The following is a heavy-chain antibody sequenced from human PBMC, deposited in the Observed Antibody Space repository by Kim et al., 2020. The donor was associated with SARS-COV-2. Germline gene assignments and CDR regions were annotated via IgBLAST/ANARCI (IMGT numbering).Heavy chain of an antibody. D-gene: IGHD6-13*01. CDR1: GGSISSSSYH. CDR2: IYYSGTT. Sequence: SETLSLTCTVSGGSISSSSYHWGWIRQPPGKGLEWIGSIYYSGTTYYSPSLKSRITISVDTSNNQFSLKLTSVTAADTAVYYCARTSSDPTAAAGTFDPWGQGTLVTVSS. J-gene: IGHJ5*02. V-gene: IGHV4-39*01. CDR3: ARTSSDPTAAAGTFDP.